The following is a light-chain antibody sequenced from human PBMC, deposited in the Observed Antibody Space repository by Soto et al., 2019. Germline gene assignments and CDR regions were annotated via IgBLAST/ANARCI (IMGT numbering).Light chain of an antibody. J-gene: IGLJ1*01. CDR2: EVT. Sequence: QSVLPQPPSSSGSPGQSVTISCTGTSSDVGGYNYVSWYQHHPGKAPKLIIYEVTKRPSGVPDRFSGSKSGNTASLSVSGLQAEDEADYYCSSYADTTYVFGTGTKVTV. CDR1: SSDVGGYNY. CDR3: SSYADTTYV. V-gene: IGLV2-8*01.